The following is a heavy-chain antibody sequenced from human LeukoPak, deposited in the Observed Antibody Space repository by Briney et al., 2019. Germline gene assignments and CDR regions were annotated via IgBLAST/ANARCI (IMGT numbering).Heavy chain of an antibody. CDR2: ISGSGGST. V-gene: IGHV3-23*01. CDR3: ARDLRVDETTRGLDY. CDR1: GFTFSSYA. J-gene: IGHJ4*02. D-gene: IGHD1-7*01. Sequence: GGSLRLSCGAPGFTFSSYAMSWVRRAPGKGLEWVSAISGSGGSTYYADSVKGRFTISRDNSKNTLYLQMNSLRVEDTAVYYCARDLRVDETTRGLDYWGRGALVTVSS.